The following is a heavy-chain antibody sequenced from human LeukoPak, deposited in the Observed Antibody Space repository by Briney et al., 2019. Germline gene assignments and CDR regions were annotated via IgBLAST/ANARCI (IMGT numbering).Heavy chain of an antibody. J-gene: IGHJ4*02. D-gene: IGHD3-22*01. Sequence: PGGSLRLSCAASGFTFSSYEMNWVRQAPGKGLEWVSYISSSGSTIYYADSVKGRFTTSRDNAKNSLYLQMNSLRAEDTAVYYCAAYDSSGFFDYWGQGTLVTVSS. CDR2: ISSSGSTI. CDR3: AAYDSSGFFDY. CDR1: GFTFSSYE. V-gene: IGHV3-48*03.